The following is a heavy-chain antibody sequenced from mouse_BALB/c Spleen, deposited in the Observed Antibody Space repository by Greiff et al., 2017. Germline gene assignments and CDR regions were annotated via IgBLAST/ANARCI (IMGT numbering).Heavy chain of an antibody. Sequence: EVQGVESGGGLVKPGGSLKLSCAASGFTFSSYAMSWVRQSPGKRLEWVAEISSGGSYTYYPDTVTGRCTISRDNAKNTLYLEMSSLRSEDTAMYYCARDGTMGEMDYWGQGTSVTVSS. CDR1: GFTFSSYA. CDR3: ARDGTMGEMDY. D-gene: IGHD1-1*02. CDR2: ISSGGSYT. J-gene: IGHJ4*01. V-gene: IGHV5-9-4*01.